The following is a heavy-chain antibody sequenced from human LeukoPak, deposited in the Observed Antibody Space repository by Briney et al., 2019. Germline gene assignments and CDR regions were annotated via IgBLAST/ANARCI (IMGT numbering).Heavy chain of an antibody. CDR2: ISGSGGST. J-gene: IGHJ6*02. CDR1: GFTFSSYA. V-gene: IGHV3-23*01. CDR3: ANTPRLYSSSWYYNYGMDV. D-gene: IGHD6-13*01. Sequence: PGGSLRLSCAASGFTFSSYAMSWVRQAPGKGLEWVSAISGSGGSTYYADSVKGRFTISRDNSKNTLYLQMNSLRAEDTAVYYCANTPRLYSSSWYYNYGMDVWGQGTTVTVSS.